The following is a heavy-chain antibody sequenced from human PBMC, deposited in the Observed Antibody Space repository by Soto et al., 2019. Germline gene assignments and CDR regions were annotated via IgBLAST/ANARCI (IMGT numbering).Heavy chain of an antibody. J-gene: IGHJ3*02. D-gene: IGHD6-19*01. CDR3: ARASSGWYKDAFDI. CDR1: GFTFSSYA. Sequence: QVQLVESGGGMVQPGRSLRLSCAASGFTFSSYAMHWVRQAPGKGLEWVAVISYDGSNKYSADSVNGRFTISRDNSKNTLYLQMNSLRAEDTAVYYCARASSGWYKDAFDIWGQGTMVTVSS. CDR2: ISYDGSNK. V-gene: IGHV3-30-3*01.